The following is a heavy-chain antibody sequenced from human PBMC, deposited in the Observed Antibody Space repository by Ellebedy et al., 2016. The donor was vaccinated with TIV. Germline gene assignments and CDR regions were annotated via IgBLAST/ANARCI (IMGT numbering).Heavy chain of an antibody. V-gene: IGHV5-10-1*01. CDR3: ARQFSSSWYDY. D-gene: IGHD6-13*01. J-gene: IGHJ4*02. Sequence: GESLKISCKGSGYKFSVYWITWVRQMPGKGLEWMGRFDPSDSYTNYSPSFQGHVTISADKSISTAYLQWSSLKASDTAMYYCARQFSSSWYDYWGQGTLVTVSS. CDR2: FDPSDSYT. CDR1: GYKFSVYW.